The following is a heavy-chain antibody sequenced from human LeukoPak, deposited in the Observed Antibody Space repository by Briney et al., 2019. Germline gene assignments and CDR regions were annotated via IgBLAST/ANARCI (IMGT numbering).Heavy chain of an antibody. CDR3: ARSFGSKNAFDV. CDR2: VYYSGNT. J-gene: IGHJ3*01. V-gene: IGHV4-59*08. D-gene: IGHD3-3*01. Sequence: RTSETLSLTCTVSGGPISNYYWNWIRQAPGKGLEWIGNVYYSGNTNYNPSLKGRVSISLDTSRNQFFLNLSSVTAADTAVYYCARSFGSKNAFDVWGQGTVVTVSS. CDR1: GGPISNYY.